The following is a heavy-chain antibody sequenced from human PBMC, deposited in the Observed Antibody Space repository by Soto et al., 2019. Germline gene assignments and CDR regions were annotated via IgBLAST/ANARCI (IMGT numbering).Heavy chain of an antibody. J-gene: IGHJ3*02. CDR1: GYNLGAYY. V-gene: IGHV1-18*04. D-gene: IGHD2-2*01. Sequence: GASVKVSCKASGYNLGAYYTYWVRQAPGRGLEWMGWISAYNGNTNYAQKLQGRVTMTTDTSTSTAYMELRSLRSDDTAVYYCARDLIVVVPAAMQAFDIWGQGTMVTVSS. CDR2: ISAYNGNT. CDR3: ARDLIVVVPAAMQAFDI.